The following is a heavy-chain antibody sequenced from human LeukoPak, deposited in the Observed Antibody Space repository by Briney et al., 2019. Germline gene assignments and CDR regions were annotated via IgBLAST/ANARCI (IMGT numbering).Heavy chain of an antibody. V-gene: IGHV3-11*04. CDR1: GFTFTDFY. Sequence: GGSLRLSCAASGFTFTDFYMSWIRQAPGKGLEWISYISSSVGPIYYADSVKGRFTISRDNAKNSLYLQMNSLRAEDTAVYYCASHDYGVHFDYRGQGTLVTVSS. CDR2: ISSSVGPI. CDR3: ASHDYGVHFDY. J-gene: IGHJ4*02. D-gene: IGHD4-17*01.